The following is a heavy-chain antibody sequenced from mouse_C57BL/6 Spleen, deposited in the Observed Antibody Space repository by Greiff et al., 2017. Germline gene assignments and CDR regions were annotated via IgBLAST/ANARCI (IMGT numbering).Heavy chain of an antibody. CDR3: ARDVGWGAMDY. CDR2: INYDGSST. J-gene: IGHJ4*01. V-gene: IGHV5-16*01. CDR1: GFTFSDYY. D-gene: IGHD2-3*01. Sequence: EVKVVESEGGLVQPGSSMKLSCTASGFTFSDYYMAWVRQVPEKGLEWVANINYDGSSTYYLDSLKSRFIISRDNAKNILYLQMSSLKSEDTATYYCARDVGWGAMDYWGQGTSVTVSS.